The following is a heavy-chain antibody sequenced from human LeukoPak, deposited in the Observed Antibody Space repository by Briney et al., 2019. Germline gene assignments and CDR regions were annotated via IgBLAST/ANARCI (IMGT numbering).Heavy chain of an antibody. V-gene: IGHV3-30*02. J-gene: IGHJ4*02. Sequence: GGSLRLSCAASGFTFSSYGMHWVRQAPGKGLEWVAFIRYDGSNKYYADSVKGRFTISRDNSKNTLYLQMNSLRAEDTAVYYCAKDVSGLLYYFDYWGQGTLVTVSS. D-gene: IGHD2-21*01. CDR1: GFTFSSYG. CDR3: AKDVSGLLYYFDY. CDR2: IRYDGSNK.